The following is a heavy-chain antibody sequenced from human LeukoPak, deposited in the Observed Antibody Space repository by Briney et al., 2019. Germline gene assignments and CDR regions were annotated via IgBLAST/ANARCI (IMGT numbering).Heavy chain of an antibody. Sequence: GESLKISCKGSGYSFTSYWIGWVRQMPGKGLEWMEIIYPGDSDTRYSPSFQGQVTISADKSISTAYLQWSSLKASDTAMYYCARPGSERSRGGSGYYYVDYWGRGTLVTVSS. J-gene: IGHJ4*02. CDR3: ARPGSERSRGGSGYYYVDY. V-gene: IGHV5-51*01. CDR2: IYPGDSDT. D-gene: IGHD3-22*01. CDR1: GYSFTSYW.